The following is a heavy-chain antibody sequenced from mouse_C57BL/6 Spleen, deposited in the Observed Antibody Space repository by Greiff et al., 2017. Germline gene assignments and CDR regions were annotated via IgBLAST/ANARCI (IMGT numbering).Heavy chain of an antibody. CDR2: IDPSDSYT. CDR3: ARVAYYGSVYAMDY. CDR1: GYTFTSYW. V-gene: IGHV1-69*01. D-gene: IGHD1-1*01. Sequence: QVQLQQSGAELVMPGASVKLSCKASGYTFTSYWMHWVKQRPGQGLEWIGEIDPSDSYTNYNQKFKGKSTLTVDKSSSTACMQLSSLTSEDSAVYYCARVAYYGSVYAMDYWGQGTSVTVSS. J-gene: IGHJ4*01.